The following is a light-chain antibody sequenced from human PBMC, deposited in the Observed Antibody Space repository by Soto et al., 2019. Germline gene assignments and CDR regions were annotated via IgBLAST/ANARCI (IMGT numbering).Light chain of an antibody. CDR2: EVS. CDR1: SSDVGGYNY. Sequence: QSALTQPASVSGSPGQSITISCTGTSSDVGGYNYVSWYQQHPGKAPKLMIYEVSNRPSGVSNRFSGSKSSNTASLTISGIQAEDEADYYCSSYTSSSTLVVFGGGTKVTVL. J-gene: IGLJ2*01. V-gene: IGLV2-14*01. CDR3: SSYTSSSTLVV.